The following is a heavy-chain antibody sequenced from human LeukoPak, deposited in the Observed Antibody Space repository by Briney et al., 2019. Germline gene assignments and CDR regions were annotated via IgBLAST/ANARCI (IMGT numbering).Heavy chain of an antibody. J-gene: IGHJ4*02. Sequence: ASVKVSYKASGYTFTGYYMHWVRRAPGQALEWMGWINPNSGGTNYAQKFQGRVTMTRDTSISTAYMELSRLRSDDTAVYYCARDQYRARAFDYWGQGTLVTVSS. CDR1: GYTFTGYY. V-gene: IGHV1-2*02. CDR3: ARDQYRARAFDY. CDR2: INPNSGGT. D-gene: IGHD2-2*01.